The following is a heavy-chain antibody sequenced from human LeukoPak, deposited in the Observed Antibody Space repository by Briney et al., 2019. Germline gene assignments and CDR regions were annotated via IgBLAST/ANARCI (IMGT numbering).Heavy chain of an antibody. CDR1: GFTLSSYW. CDR3: ARGVFGAYGYDY. J-gene: IGHJ4*02. CDR2: IYIDGSRT. D-gene: IGHD4-17*01. Sequence: GGSLRLSCAASGFTLSSYWMHWVRQAPGKGLVWVSRIYIDGSRTNYADSVKGRFTISRDNAKNTLYLQMNSLRAEDTAVYYCARGVFGAYGYDYWGQGTLVTVSS. V-gene: IGHV3-74*01.